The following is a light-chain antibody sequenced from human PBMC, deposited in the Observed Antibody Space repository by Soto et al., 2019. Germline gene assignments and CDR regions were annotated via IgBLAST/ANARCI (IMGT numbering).Light chain of an antibody. V-gene: IGLV1-47*01. CDR1: RFNIGSNF. J-gene: IGLJ1*01. CDR3: GAWDDTPNGAV. Sequence: QSVLTQPPSASGTPGQRVTISCSGSRFNIGSNFVYWYQQHPGTAPILLIYKNHQRPSGVPDRFSGSKSGYSASLAISGLRSEDEADYYCGAWDDTPNGAVFGTGTQVTVL. CDR2: KNH.